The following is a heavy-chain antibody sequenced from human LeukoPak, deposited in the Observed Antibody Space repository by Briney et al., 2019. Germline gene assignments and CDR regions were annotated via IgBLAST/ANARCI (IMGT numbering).Heavy chain of an antibody. CDR1: GFTFSSYG. CDR3: AREGSGSLADYYYGMDV. J-gene: IGHJ6*02. D-gene: IGHD6-19*01. Sequence: PGRSLRLSCAASGFTFSSYGMHWVRQAPGKGLEWVAAIWYDGSNKYYADSVKGRFTISRDNSKNTLYLQMNSLRAEDTAVYYCAREGSGSLADYYYGMDVWGQGTRSPSP. V-gene: IGHV3-33*01. CDR2: IWYDGSNK.